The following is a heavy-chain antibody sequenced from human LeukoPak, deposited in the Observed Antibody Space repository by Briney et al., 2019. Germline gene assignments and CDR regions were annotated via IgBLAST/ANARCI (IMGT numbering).Heavy chain of an antibody. CDR1: GYSISSGYY. D-gene: IGHD3-22*01. J-gene: IGHJ4*02. CDR3: ARLIAVTCLYYYDSSGYSLFDY. Sequence: PSETLSLTCTVSGYSISSGYYWGWIRQPPGKGLEWIGSIYHSGNTSYNPSLKSRVTISVDTCKNHFSLKLSSVPAADTAVYYCARLIAVTCLYYYDSSGYSLFDYWGQGTLVTVSS. CDR2: IYHSGNT. V-gene: IGHV4-38-2*02.